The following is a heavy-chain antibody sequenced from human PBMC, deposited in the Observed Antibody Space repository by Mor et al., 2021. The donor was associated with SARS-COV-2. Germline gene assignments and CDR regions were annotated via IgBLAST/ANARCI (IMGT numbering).Heavy chain of an antibody. J-gene: IGHJ6*02. D-gene: IGHD5-18*01. CDR2: ISSSSSYI. V-gene: IGHV3-21*01. CDR3: ARVAGYTYGMDV. Sequence: APGKGLEWVSSISSSSSYIYYADSVKGRFTISRDNAKNSLYLQMNSLRAEDTAVYYCARVAGYTYGMDVWGQGTT.